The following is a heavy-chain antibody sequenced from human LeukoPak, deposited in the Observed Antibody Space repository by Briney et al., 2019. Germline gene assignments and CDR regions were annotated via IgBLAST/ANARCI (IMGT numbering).Heavy chain of an antibody. Sequence: GGSLRLSCAASGFTFSSYSMNWVRQAPGKGLEWVAGVSWNSENIGYADSVKGRFTISRDSAKNSLYLQMNSLRAEDTAFYYCAKNNGVRYLDWLASAFDVWGQGTMVTVSS. J-gene: IGHJ3*01. V-gene: IGHV3-9*01. CDR3: AKNNGVRYLDWLASAFDV. D-gene: IGHD3-9*01. CDR1: GFTFSSYS. CDR2: VSWNSENI.